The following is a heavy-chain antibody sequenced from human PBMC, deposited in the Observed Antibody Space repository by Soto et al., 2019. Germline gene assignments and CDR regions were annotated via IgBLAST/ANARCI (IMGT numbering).Heavy chain of an antibody. CDR2: IFSNDEK. CDR3: ARIPAVMFGVVITSYGMDV. Sequence: SGPTLVNPTETLTLTCTVSGFSLSNARMGVSWIRQPPGKALEWLAHIFSNDEKSYSTSLKSRLTISKDTSKSQVVLTMTNMDPVDTATYYCARIPAVMFGVVITSYGMDVWREGTTVTVSS. D-gene: IGHD3-3*01. V-gene: IGHV2-26*01. J-gene: IGHJ6*04. CDR1: GFSLSNARMG.